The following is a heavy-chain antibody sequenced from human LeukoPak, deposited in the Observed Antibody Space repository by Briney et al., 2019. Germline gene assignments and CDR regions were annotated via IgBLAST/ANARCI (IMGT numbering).Heavy chain of an antibody. Sequence: GGSLRLSCAASGFTFRGYSMNWVRQAPGKGLEWVSSISSSSSYIYYADSVKGRFTISRDNAKNSLYLQMHSLRAGDTAVYYCALITMVRGVNFDYWGQGTLVTVSS. V-gene: IGHV3-21*01. CDR2: ISSSSSYI. CDR1: GFTFRGYS. D-gene: IGHD3-10*01. CDR3: ALITMVRGVNFDY. J-gene: IGHJ4*02.